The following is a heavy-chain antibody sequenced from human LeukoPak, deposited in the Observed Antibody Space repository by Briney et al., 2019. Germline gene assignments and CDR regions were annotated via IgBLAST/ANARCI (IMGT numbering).Heavy chain of an antibody. CDR3: ARDLTQVYSSSWQNFDY. CDR1: GFTFSSYS. CDR2: ISSSSSYI. Sequence: PGGSLRLSCAASGFTFSSYSMNWVRQAPGKGLEWVSSISSSSSYIYYADSVKGRFTISRDNAKNSLYLQMNSLRAEDTAVYYCARDLTQVYSSSWQNFDYWGQGTLVTVSS. V-gene: IGHV3-21*01. D-gene: IGHD6-13*01. J-gene: IGHJ4*02.